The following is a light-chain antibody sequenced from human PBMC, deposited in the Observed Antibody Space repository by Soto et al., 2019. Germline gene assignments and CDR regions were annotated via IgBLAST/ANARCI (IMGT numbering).Light chain of an antibody. J-gene: IGKJ5*01. CDR2: MAY. CDR1: QTIGDW. V-gene: IGKV1-5*03. Sequence: QITQSPSTLSASVGDRLTITCRASQTIGDWLVWYQQKPGKAPKLLIYMAYSLESGVTATFSGIGSGTDFTLTISTLQPEDIATYYCQQYDNLPITFGQGTRLEIK. CDR3: QQYDNLPIT.